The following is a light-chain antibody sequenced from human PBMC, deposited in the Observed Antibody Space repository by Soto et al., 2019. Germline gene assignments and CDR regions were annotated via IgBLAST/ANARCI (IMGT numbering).Light chain of an antibody. J-gene: IGKJ3*01. CDR3: QEYSSVPV. CDR1: QGIRNF. Sequence: DIQMTQSPTSLSASVGDRVTITCRASQGIRNFVAWYQQKPGKAPKLLIYAASTLQSGVPSRFSGSGSGTDFTLTINSLVPEDVATYSCQEYSSVPVFGPGTKVEI. CDR2: AAS. V-gene: IGKV1-27*01.